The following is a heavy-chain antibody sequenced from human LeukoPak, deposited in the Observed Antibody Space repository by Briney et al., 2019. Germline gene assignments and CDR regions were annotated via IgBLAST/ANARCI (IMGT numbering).Heavy chain of an antibody. Sequence: GASVKVSCKASGYTFTSYAMNWVRQAPGQGLEWMGWINTNTGNPTYAQGFTGRFVFSLDTSVSTAYLRISSLKAEDTAVYYCATIVVVPAADDAFDIWGQGTMVTVSS. D-gene: IGHD2-2*01. CDR1: GYTFTSYA. V-gene: IGHV7-4-1*02. J-gene: IGHJ3*02. CDR3: ATIVVVPAADDAFDI. CDR2: INTNTGNP.